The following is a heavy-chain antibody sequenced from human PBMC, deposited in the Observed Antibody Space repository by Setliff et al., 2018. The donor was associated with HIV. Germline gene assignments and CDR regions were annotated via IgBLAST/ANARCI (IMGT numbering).Heavy chain of an antibody. D-gene: IGHD2-21*01. CDR3: AKDGGELC. J-gene: IGHJ4*02. V-gene: IGHV1-2*06. CDR1: GYTFTNYY. CDR2: INPDSGGT. Sequence: ASVKVSCKASGYTFTNYYMHWVRQAPGQGLEWVGRINPDSGGTNYAQRFQGRVTMTRDTSINTAYMELSRLRSDDTAMYYCAKDGGELCWGQGTLVTVSS.